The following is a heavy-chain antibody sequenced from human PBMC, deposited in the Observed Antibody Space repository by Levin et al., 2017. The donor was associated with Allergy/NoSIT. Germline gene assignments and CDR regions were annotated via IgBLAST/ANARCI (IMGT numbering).Heavy chain of an antibody. CDR2: INTDGSTT. Sequence: GASVKVSCAASGFTFSSYWMHWVRQAPGKGLVWVSRINTDGSTTTYADSVKGRFTISRDNAKNTLYLQMNSLRPEDTAVYYCARETDGSGYYADYWGQGTLVTVSS. D-gene: IGHD3-22*01. CDR1: GFTFSSYW. V-gene: IGHV3-74*01. J-gene: IGHJ4*02. CDR3: ARETDGSGYYADY.